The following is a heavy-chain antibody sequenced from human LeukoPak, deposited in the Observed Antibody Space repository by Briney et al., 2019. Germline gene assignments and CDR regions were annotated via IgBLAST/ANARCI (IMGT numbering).Heavy chain of an antibody. CDR1: GLTLSNYW. D-gene: IGHD1-26*01. Sequence: GGSLRLSCTASGLTLSNYWMIWVRQAPGKGLQWVAKIKQDGSEKYYVDSVKGRFTISRDNAENSLYLQMNSLRVGDTAVYYCAARSSGNPYFWGQGTLVTVSS. CDR3: AARSSGNPYF. J-gene: IGHJ4*02. CDR2: IKQDGSEK. V-gene: IGHV3-7*03.